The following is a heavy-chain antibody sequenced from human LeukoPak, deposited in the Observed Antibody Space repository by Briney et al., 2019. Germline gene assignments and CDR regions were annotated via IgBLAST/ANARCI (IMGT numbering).Heavy chain of an antibody. D-gene: IGHD2-15*01. CDR3: ARDPLYCSGGSCSFP. V-gene: IGHV3-21*01. J-gene: IGHJ5*02. CDR2: ISSSSSYI. CDR1: AFTFSSYS. Sequence: PGGSLRLSCADSAFTFSSYSMNWVRQAPGKGLEWVSSISSSSSYIYYADSVKGRFTISRDNAKNSLYLQMNSLRAEDTAVYYCARDPLYCSGGSCSFPWGQGTLVTVSS.